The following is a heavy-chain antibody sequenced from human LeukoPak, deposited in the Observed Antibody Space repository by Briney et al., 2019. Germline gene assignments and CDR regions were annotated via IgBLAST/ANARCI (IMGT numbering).Heavy chain of an antibody. CDR3: ARGPVPAAIYNWFDP. Sequence: SETLSLTCTVSGGSIRSSGYYWGWIRQPPGKGLEWIGSIDYSGSTYYNPSLKSRVTISADTSKKQSSLKLSSVTAADTAVYYCARGPVPAAIYNWFDPWGQGTLVTVSS. J-gene: IGHJ5*02. CDR1: GGSIRSSGYY. CDR2: IDYSGST. D-gene: IGHD2-2*01. V-gene: IGHV4-39*01.